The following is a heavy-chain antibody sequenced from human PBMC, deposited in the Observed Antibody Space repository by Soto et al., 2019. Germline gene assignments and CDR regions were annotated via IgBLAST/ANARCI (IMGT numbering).Heavy chain of an antibody. Sequence: QVQLVESGGGVVQPGGSLRLSCAASGFTFSSYGMQWVRQSPGEGLEWVAIMAHDGSNQYYGDSVKGRFTISRDNSKNTLYLQMDSLRPEDTAVYYCARSSGGSSYYPPDYWGQGTLVTGSS. V-gene: IGHV3-30*03. D-gene: IGHD2-15*01. CDR2: MAHDGSNQ. CDR1: GFTFSSYG. J-gene: IGHJ4*02. CDR3: ARSSGGSSYYPPDY.